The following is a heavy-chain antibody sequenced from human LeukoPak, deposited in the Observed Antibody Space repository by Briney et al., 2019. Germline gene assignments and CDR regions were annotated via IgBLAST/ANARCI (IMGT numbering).Heavy chain of an antibody. D-gene: IGHD2/OR15-2a*01. CDR3: ARLLLRGRWFDP. Sequence: GASVKVSCKASGYTFTSYGISWVRQAPGQGLEWMGWMNPNSGNTGYAQKFQGRVTMTRNTSISTAYMELSSLRSEDTAVYYCARLLLRGRWFDPWGQGTLVTVSS. CDR2: MNPNSGNT. J-gene: IGHJ5*02. CDR1: GYTFTSYG. V-gene: IGHV1-8*02.